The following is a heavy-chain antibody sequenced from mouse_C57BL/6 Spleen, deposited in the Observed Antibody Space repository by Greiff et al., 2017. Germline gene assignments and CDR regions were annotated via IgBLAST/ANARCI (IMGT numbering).Heavy chain of an antibody. D-gene: IGHD2-4*01. CDR2: INPSNGGT. Sequence: QVQLLPPGTELVKPGASVKLSCKASGYTFTSYWMHWVKQRPGQGLEWFGNINPSNGGTYYNEKFKRKVTLTVDNTTSTAYMQLSRLKSEDSAVYYCARLRDDCDWFAYGGQGTLVTVSA. V-gene: IGHV1-53*01. J-gene: IGHJ3*01. CDR3: ARLRDDCDWFAY. CDR1: GYTFTSYW.